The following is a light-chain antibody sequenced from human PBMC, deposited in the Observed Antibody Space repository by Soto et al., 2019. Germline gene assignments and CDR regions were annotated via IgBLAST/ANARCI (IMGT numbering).Light chain of an antibody. CDR2: DVS. V-gene: IGLV2-14*03. CDR1: SSDVGRYNY. CDR3: SSFKSSSTFV. Sequence: QSALAQPASVSGSRGQSITISCTGTSSDVGRYNYVSWFQQHPGKVPKLIIYDVSNWPSGVSDRFSGSKSGNTASLTISGLQPEDEADYYCSSFKSSSTFVFGTGTKVTVL. J-gene: IGLJ1*01.